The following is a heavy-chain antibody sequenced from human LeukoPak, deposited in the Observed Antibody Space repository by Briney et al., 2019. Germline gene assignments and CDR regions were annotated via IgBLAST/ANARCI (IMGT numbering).Heavy chain of an antibody. D-gene: IGHD6-19*01. CDR3: ARDIKDGSGWLIVMY. J-gene: IGHJ4*02. CDR2: MSTSGST. V-gene: IGHV4-61*09. Sequence: PSQTLSLTCTVSGGSISSGTYYWSWIRQPAGKGLEWIGHMSTSGSTKYNPSLKSRVTISVDTSKDQLSLQLSSVTAADTAVYYCARDIKDGSGWLIVMYWGQGTLVTVSS. CDR1: GGSISSGTYY.